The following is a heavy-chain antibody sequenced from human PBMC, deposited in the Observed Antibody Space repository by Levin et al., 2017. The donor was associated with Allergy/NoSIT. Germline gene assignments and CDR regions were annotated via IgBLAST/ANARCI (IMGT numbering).Heavy chain of an antibody. CDR1: GGSFSGYY. Sequence: GSLRLSCAVYGGSFSGYYWSWIRQPPGKGLEWIGEINHSGSTNYNPSLKSRVTISVDTSKNQFSLKLSSVTAADTAVYYCARGLRGVRGYRLYYFDYWGQGTLVTVSS. D-gene: IGHD3-10*01. J-gene: IGHJ4*02. CDR2: INHSGST. CDR3: ARGLRGVRGYRLYYFDY. V-gene: IGHV4-34*01.